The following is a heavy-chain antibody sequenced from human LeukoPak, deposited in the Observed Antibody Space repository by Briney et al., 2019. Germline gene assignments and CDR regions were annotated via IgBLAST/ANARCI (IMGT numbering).Heavy chain of an antibody. V-gene: IGHV4-59*12. Sequence: TSETLSLTCIVSGGSISTYYWSWIRQPPGKGLEWIGYIYYTGVTNYNPSLRSRVTISVDTSNNQFSLKLNSVTAADTAVYYCASTLPGGYDLLQNYYFEYWGQGTLLTVSS. CDR3: ASTLPGGYDLLQNYYFEY. J-gene: IGHJ4*02. D-gene: IGHD5-12*01. CDR1: GGSISTYY. CDR2: IYYTGVT.